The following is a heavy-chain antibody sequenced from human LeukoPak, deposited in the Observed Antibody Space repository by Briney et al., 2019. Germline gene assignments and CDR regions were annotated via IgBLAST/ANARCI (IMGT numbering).Heavy chain of an antibody. V-gene: IGHV1-24*01. CDR2: FDPEDGET. D-gene: IGHD2-2*01. J-gene: IGHJ5*02. Sequence: GASVKVSCKVSGYTLTELSMHWMRQAPGKGLEWMGGFDPEDGETIYAQKFQGRVTMTEDTSTDTAYMELSSLRSEDTAVYYCATLWDTIVVVPAFDPWGQGTLVTVSS. CDR1: GYTLTELS. CDR3: ATLWDTIVVVPAFDP.